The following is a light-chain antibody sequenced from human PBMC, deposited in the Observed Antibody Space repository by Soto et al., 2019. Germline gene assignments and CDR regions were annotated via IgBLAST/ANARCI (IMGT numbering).Light chain of an antibody. J-gene: IGLJ2*01. CDR1: SSNIGAGHV. V-gene: IGLV1-40*01. CDR2: GTS. CDR3: QSYDNGLSASV. Sequence: QSVLTQPPSVSGAPGQRVTISCTGSSSNIGAGHVVPWYQQFPGRAPNLLIYGTSNRPSGVPDRFSGSKSGTSASLAITGLQGEDEGDYYCQSYDNGLSASVFGAGTKLTVL.